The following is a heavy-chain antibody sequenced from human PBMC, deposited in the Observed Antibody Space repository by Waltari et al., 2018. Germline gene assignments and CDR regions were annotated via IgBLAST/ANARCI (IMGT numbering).Heavy chain of an antibody. Sequence: QLQLQESGPGLAKPSETLSLTCTVAGGPLSRSRYYWGRIRPPPGQGLDRIGSIYYRGSTYYNPSLKSRVTISVDTSKNQFSLKLSSVTAADTAVYYCAREAPTYYYDSSGYPNYYYYMDVWGKGTTVTISS. CDR3: AREAPTYYYDSSGYPNYYYYMDV. D-gene: IGHD3-22*01. CDR1: GGPLSRSRYY. J-gene: IGHJ6*03. CDR2: IYYRGST. V-gene: IGHV4-39*07.